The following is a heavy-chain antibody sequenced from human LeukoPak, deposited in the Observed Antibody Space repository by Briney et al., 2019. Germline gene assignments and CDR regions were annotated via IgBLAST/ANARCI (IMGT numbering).Heavy chain of an antibody. CDR2: IVVGSGNT. CDR1: GFTFTSSA. J-gene: IGHJ3*02. Sequence: SVKVSCKASGFTFTSSAVQWVRQARGQRLEWIGWIVVGSGNTNYAQKFQERVTITRDMSTRTAYMELSSLRSEDTAVYYCAAYDYYDSSGYYVVAFDIWGQGTMVTVSS. V-gene: IGHV1-58*01. D-gene: IGHD3-22*01. CDR3: AAYDYYDSSGYYVVAFDI.